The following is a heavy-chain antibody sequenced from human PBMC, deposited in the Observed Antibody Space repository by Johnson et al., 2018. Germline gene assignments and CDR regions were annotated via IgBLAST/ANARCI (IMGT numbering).Heavy chain of an antibody. V-gene: IGHV3-30*18. CDR1: GFTFSSFD. CDR3: AKDAEMYYNMGV. D-gene: IGHD5-24*01. CDR2: ISYDGSNV. Sequence: VQLVESGGGLVKPGGSLRLSCAATGFTFSSFDMHWVRQAPGKGLEWVAVISYDGSNVYYGDSVKGRFTISRDNSKNSLYLQMNSRRPEGTAVYYWAKDAEMYYNMGVWGKGTTVTVS. J-gene: IGHJ6*03.